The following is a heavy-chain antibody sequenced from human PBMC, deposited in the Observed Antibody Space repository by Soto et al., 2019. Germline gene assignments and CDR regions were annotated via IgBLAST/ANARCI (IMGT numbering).Heavy chain of an antibody. Sequence: GGSLRLSCAASGFTFSSYAMSWVRQAPGKGLEWVSAISGSGGSKYYADSVKGRFTISRDNSKNTLYLQMNSLRAEDTAVYYCAKDSNEYYDSRALREFDPWGQGTLVTVSS. CDR3: AKDSNEYYDSRALREFDP. D-gene: IGHD3-22*01. J-gene: IGHJ5*02. V-gene: IGHV3-23*01. CDR2: ISGSGGSK. CDR1: GFTFSSYA.